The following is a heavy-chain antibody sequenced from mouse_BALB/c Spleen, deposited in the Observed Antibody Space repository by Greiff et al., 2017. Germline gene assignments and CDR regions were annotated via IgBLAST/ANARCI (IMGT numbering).Heavy chain of an antibody. D-gene: IGHD2-2*01. CDR1: GFTFSSYT. Sequence: DVKLVESGGGLVKPGGSLKLSCAASGFTFSSYTMSWVRQTPEKRLEWVATISSGGGNTYYPDSVKGRFTISRDNAKNNLYLQMSSLRSEDTALYYCVRYGYDVGFAYWGQGTLVTVSA. CDR3: VRYGYDVGFAY. V-gene: IGHV5-9*03. J-gene: IGHJ3*01. CDR2: ISSGGGNT.